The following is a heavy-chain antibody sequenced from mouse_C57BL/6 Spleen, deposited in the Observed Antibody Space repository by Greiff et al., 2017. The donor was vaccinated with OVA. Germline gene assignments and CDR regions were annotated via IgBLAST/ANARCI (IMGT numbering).Heavy chain of an antibody. D-gene: IGHD1-1*01. CDR3: AREGYGSSFAMDY. Sequence: EVNVVESGGGLVKPGGSLKLSCAASGFTFSSYAMYWVRQTPEKRLEWVATISDGGSYTYYPDTVKGRFTISRDNAKNNLYLHMSHLKSEDTAMYDCAREGYGSSFAMDYWGQGTSVTVSA. J-gene: IGHJ4*01. CDR2: ISDGGSYT. CDR1: GFTFSSYA. V-gene: IGHV5-4*01.